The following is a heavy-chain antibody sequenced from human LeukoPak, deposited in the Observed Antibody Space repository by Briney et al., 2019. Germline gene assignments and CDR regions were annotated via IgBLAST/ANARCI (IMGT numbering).Heavy chain of an antibody. J-gene: IGHJ4*02. CDR2: IYYSGST. CDR3: ARTVERTYYYDTSGYYYFDS. V-gene: IGHV4-31*03. Sequence: TSETLSLTCTVSGGSISSGGYYWGWIRQHPGQGLEWIGYIYYSGSTYYNPSLKSRLTISVDTSKNQFSLELSSVTAADTAVYYCARTVERTYYYDTSGYYYFDSWGQGSLVTVSS. D-gene: IGHD3-22*01. CDR1: GGSISSGGYY.